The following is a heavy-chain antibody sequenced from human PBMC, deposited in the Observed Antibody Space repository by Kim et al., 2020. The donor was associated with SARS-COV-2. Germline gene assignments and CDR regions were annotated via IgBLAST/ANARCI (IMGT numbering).Heavy chain of an antibody. CDR1: GFTFSSYA. Sequence: GSLRLSCAASGFTFSSYAMHWVRQAPGKGLEWVAVISYDGSNKYYADSVKGRFTISRDNSKKTLYLQMNSLRAEDTAVYYCARDPGFSIVVVTALSWYFDLWGRGTLVTVSS. J-gene: IGHJ2*01. D-gene: IGHD2-21*02. CDR2: ISYDGSNK. V-gene: IGHV3-30*04. CDR3: ARDPGFSIVVVTALSWYFDL.